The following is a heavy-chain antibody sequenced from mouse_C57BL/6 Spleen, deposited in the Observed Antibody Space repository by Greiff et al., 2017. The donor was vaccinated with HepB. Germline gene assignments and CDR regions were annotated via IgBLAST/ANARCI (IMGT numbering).Heavy chain of an antibody. Sequence: EADGGLVQPKGSLKLSCAASGFSFNTYAMNWVRQAPGKGLEWVARIRSKSNNYATYYADSVKDRFTISRDDSESMLYLQMNNLKTEDTAMYYCVRTYYYGSGPFAYWGQGTLVTVSA. CDR3: VRTYYYGSGPFAY. CDR1: GFSFNTYA. J-gene: IGHJ3*01. D-gene: IGHD1-1*01. V-gene: IGHV10-1*01. CDR2: IRSKSNNYAT.